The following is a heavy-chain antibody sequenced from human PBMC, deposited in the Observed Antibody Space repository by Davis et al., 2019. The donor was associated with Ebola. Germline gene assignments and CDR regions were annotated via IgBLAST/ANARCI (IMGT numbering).Heavy chain of an antibody. D-gene: IGHD4-17*01. J-gene: IGHJ2*01. CDR1: GFTFNIYA. V-gene: IGHV3-23*01. Sequence: GGSLRLSCAASGFTFNIYAMSWVRQAPGKGLEWVSAISGSGGSTYYADSVKGRVTISRDNSKNTVYLQMNSLRAEDTAVYYCTRHVSGDFWYFDLWGRGTLVTVSS. CDR2: ISGSGGST. CDR3: TRHVSGDFWYFDL.